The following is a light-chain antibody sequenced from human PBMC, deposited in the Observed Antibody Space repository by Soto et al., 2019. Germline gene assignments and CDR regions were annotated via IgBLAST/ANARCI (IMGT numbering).Light chain of an antibody. CDR2: GAS. CDR1: QSVSSN. CDR3: QQYNSWPRT. Sequence: EIALTQSPATLSVSPGERATLSCRASQSVSSNLAWYQQNPGQAPRLLIYGASTRATGIPARFSGSGSGTEFTLTISSLQSEDSAVYYCQQYNSWPRTFGQGTKVDIK. V-gene: IGKV3-15*01. J-gene: IGKJ1*01.